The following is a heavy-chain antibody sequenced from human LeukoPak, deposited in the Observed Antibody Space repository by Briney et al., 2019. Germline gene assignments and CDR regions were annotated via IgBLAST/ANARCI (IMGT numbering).Heavy chain of an antibody. J-gene: IGHJ4*02. Sequence: ASVKVSCKASGYTFTGYYIHWVRQAHGQGLEWMGWINPDSGGTNYAQNFQGRVTMTRDTSISTAYMELSRLTSDDTAVYYCARDLRSGSYQPFDYWGQGTLVTVSS. CDR3: ARDLRSGSYQPFDY. CDR2: INPDSGGT. CDR1: GYTFTGYY. V-gene: IGHV1-2*02. D-gene: IGHD3-10*01.